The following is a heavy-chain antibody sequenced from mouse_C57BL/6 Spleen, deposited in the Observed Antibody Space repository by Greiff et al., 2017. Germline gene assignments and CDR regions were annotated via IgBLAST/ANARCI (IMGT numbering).Heavy chain of an antibody. J-gene: IGHJ4*01. CDR3: ARAPRGYGSSYGYAMDY. CDR1: GYTFTSYW. D-gene: IGHD1-1*01. V-gene: IGHV1-7*01. CDR2: LNPSSGYT. Sequence: LQESGAELAKPGASVKLSCKASGYTFTSYWMHWVKQRPGQGLEWIGYLNPSSGYTKSNQKFKDKATLTADKSSSTAYMQLSSLTYEDSAVYYCARAPRGYGSSYGYAMDYWGQGTSVTVSS.